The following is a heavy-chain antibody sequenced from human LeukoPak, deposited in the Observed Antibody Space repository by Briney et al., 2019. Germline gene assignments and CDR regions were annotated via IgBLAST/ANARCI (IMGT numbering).Heavy chain of an antibody. CDR3: AREVVVTANNYFDY. V-gene: IGHV4-30-2*01. CDR2: IYHSGST. CDR1: GGSISSGGYY. D-gene: IGHD2-21*02. J-gene: IGHJ4*02. Sequence: SQTLSLTCTVSGGSISSGGYYWSWIRQPPGKGLEWIGYIYHSGSTYYNPSLKSRVTISVDRSKNQFSLKLSSATAADTAVYYCAREVVVTANNYFDYWGQGTLVTVSS.